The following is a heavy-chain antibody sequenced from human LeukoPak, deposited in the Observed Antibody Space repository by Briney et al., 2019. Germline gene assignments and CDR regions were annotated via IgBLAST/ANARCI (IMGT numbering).Heavy chain of an antibody. V-gene: IGHV4-34*01. CDR2: LSHTYGP. D-gene: IGHD3-9*01. J-gene: IGHJ4*02. Sequence: PSETLSLTCGVFGVSINDYYGSWIRQSRGKGVEWIVELSHTYGPSSPPSLESPVSMSVGTSEIQLSLNLIFVTAADTAVYYCARIRCGHSGSVCYNHWGLGTLVTVSS. CDR3: ARIRCGHSGSVCYNH. CDR1: GVSINDYY.